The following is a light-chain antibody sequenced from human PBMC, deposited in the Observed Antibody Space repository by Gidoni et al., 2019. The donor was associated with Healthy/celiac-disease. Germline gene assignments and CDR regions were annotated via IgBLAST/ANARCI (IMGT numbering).Light chain of an antibody. V-gene: IGLV1-47*01. CDR3: AAWDDSLSGRV. J-gene: IGLJ3*02. CDR1: SSNIGSNY. Sequence: QSVLTQPPSASGTPGHGVTISCSGSSSNIGSNYVYWYQQLPGTAPKLLNYRNNQRPSGVQDRVSGSKSGTSAALAISGLRSEDEADYYGAAWDDSLSGRVFGGGTKLTVL. CDR2: RNN.